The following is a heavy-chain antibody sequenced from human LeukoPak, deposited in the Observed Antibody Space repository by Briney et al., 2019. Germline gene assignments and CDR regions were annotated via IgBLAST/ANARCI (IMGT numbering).Heavy chain of an antibody. CDR2: INPNSGGT. D-gene: IGHD5-18*01. Sequence: ASVKVSCKASGYTFTGYYMHWVRQAPGQGLEWMGWINPNSGGTNYAQKFQGRVTMTRDTSISTAYMELSRLRSDDTAVYYCARMDTAMAELYDYWGQGTRVTVSS. CDR3: ARMDTAMAELYDY. J-gene: IGHJ4*02. V-gene: IGHV1-2*02. CDR1: GYTFTGYY.